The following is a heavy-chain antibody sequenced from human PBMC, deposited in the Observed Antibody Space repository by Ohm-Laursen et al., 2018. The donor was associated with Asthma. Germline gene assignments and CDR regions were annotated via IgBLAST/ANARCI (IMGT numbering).Heavy chain of an antibody. D-gene: IGHD6-19*01. CDR1: GFTFSSYS. V-gene: IGHV3-15*01. Sequence: SLRLSCTASGFTFSSYSMNWVRQAPGKGLEWVGRIKSKTDGGTTDYAAPVKGRFTISRDDSKNTLYLQMNSLKTEDTAVYYCTTDNRAGTDDYWGQGTLVTVSS. CDR3: TTDNRAGTDDY. J-gene: IGHJ4*02. CDR2: IKSKTDGGTT.